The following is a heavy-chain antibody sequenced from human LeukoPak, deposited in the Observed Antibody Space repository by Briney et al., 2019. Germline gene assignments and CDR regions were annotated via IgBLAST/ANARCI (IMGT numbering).Heavy chain of an antibody. CDR3: AKDNFDWLFLDYFDY. CDR2: ISGSGGST. V-gene: IGHV3-23*01. D-gene: IGHD3-9*01. J-gene: IGHJ4*02. Sequence: TGGSLRLSCAASGFTFSSYAMSWVRQAPGKGLEWVSAISGSGGSTYYADSVKGRFTISRDNSKNTLYLQMNSLRAEDTAVYYCAKDNFDWLFLDYFDYWGQGTLVTVSS. CDR1: GFTFSSYA.